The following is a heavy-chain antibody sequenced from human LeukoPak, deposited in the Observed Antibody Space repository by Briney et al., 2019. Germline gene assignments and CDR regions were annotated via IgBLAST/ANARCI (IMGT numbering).Heavy chain of an antibody. CDR2: INQSGST. D-gene: IGHD1-26*01. J-gene: IGHJ6*03. Sequence: SETLSLTCAVYGGSLSGFYWSWIRQSPGKGLEWIGEINQSGSTNYNPSLKSRVTISVDTSKNQFSLKLSSVTAADTAVYYCARDLPSIVGATRVRTYYYYMDVWGKGTTVTVSS. CDR3: ARDLPSIVGATRVRTYYYYMDV. V-gene: IGHV4-34*01. CDR1: GGSLSGFY.